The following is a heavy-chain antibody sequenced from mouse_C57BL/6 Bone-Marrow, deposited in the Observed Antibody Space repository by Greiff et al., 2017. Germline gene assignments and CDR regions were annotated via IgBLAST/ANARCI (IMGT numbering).Heavy chain of an antibody. D-gene: IGHD1-1*01. CDR3: ARSETTGEAY. CDR1: GYTFTSYW. Sequence: QVHVKQPGAELVKPGASVKLSCKASGYTFTSYWMQWVKQRPGQGLEWIGEIDPSDSYTNYNQKFKGKATLTVDTSSSTAYMQLSRLTSEDSAVYYCARSETTGEAYWGQGTLVTVSA. V-gene: IGHV1-50*01. J-gene: IGHJ3*01. CDR2: IDPSDSYT.